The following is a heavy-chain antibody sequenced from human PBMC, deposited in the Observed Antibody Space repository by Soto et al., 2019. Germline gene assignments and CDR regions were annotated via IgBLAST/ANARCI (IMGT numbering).Heavy chain of an antibody. D-gene: IGHD3-22*01. J-gene: IGHJ4*02. V-gene: IGHV1-69*06. CDR2: IIPIFGTA. Sequence: SVKVSCKASGGTFSSYAISWXRQAPGQGLEWMGGIIPIFGTANYAQKFQGRVTITADKSTSTAYMELSSLRSEDTAVYYCARGKYYYDSSGFDYWGQGTLVTVSS. CDR1: GGTFSSYA. CDR3: ARGKYYYDSSGFDY.